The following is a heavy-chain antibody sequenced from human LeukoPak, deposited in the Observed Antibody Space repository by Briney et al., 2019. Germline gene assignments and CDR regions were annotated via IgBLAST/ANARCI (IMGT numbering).Heavy chain of an antibody. J-gene: IGHJ3*01. Sequence: GGSLRLSCAASGFSFDENAMHWVRRAPGKGLEWVSGISWNSGSTAYADSVKGRFTISRDNAKNSLYLEMNSLRPEDTAIYYCAKDKHRQTWLRASAFDFWGQGTTVTVSS. D-gene: IGHD5-18*01. CDR1: GFSFDENA. CDR3: AKDKHRQTWLRASAFDF. CDR2: ISWNSGST. V-gene: IGHV3-9*01.